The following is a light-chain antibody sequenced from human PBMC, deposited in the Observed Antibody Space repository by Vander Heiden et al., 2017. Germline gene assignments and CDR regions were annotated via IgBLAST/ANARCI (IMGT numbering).Light chain of an antibody. J-gene: IGLJ3*02. CDR3: FYKADNNVGV. CDR2: KDD. Sequence: SYELIQPSSVSVSPGQTARITCSGDVLTKKYGRWFQQKPAQSPVMVIYKDDERPSGIPERFSGSNSGTTATFTISGAQLEDDAYYYCFYKADNNVGVFGGGTKLTVL. CDR1: VLTKKY. V-gene: IGLV3-27*01.